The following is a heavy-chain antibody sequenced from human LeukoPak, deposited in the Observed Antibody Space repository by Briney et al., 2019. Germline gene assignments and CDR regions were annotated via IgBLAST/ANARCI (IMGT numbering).Heavy chain of an antibody. CDR3: ARGRGGSDFDY. Sequence: PGGSLRLSCAASGFTVSSNYMSWVRQAPGKGLEWVSVIYSGGSTYYAASVKGRFTISRDNSKNTLYLQMNSLRAEDTAVYYCARGRGGSDFDYWGQGTLVTVSS. CDR1: GFTVSSNY. V-gene: IGHV3-66*01. J-gene: IGHJ4*02. CDR2: IYSGGST. D-gene: IGHD3-16*01.